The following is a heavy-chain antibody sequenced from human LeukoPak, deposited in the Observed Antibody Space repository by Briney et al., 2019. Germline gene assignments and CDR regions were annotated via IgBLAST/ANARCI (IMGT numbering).Heavy chain of an antibody. CDR3: ARGAYSRGSGGY. J-gene: IGHJ4*02. CDR1: GYTFTTYG. CDR2: INPNSGGT. V-gene: IGHV1-2*02. D-gene: IGHD6-19*01. Sequence: ASVKVSCKASGYTFTTYGISWVRQAPGQGLEWMGWINPNSGGTNYAQKFQGRVTMTRDTSISTAYMELSRLRSDDTAVYYCARGAYSRGSGGYWGQGTLVTVSS.